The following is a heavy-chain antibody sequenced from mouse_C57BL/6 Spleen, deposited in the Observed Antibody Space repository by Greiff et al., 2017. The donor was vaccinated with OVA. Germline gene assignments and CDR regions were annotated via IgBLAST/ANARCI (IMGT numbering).Heavy chain of an antibody. CDR2: IDPETGGT. D-gene: IGHD1-3*01. Sequence: QVQLKQSGAELERPGASVTLSCKASGYTFTDYEMHWVKQTPVHGLEWIGAIDPETGGTAYNQKFKGKAILTADKSSSTAYMELRSLTSEDSAVYYCTKLERPYQFAYWGQGTLVTVSA. CDR1: GYTFTDYE. V-gene: IGHV1-15*01. CDR3: TKLERPYQFAY. J-gene: IGHJ3*01.